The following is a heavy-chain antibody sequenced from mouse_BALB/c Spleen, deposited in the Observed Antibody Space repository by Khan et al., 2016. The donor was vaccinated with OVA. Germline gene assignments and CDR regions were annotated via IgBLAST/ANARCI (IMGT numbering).Heavy chain of an antibody. J-gene: IGHJ4*01. Sequence: DVMLVESGGGLVKPGGSLKLSCAGSGFTFSNYAMSWVRLTPEKRLEWVASISSGGNTYYPDSVKGRFTISRDNARNILYLQMSSLRSEDTAMYNCARLVDYWGQGTSVTVSS. V-gene: IGHV5-6-5*01. CDR3: ARLVDY. CDR2: ISSGGNT. CDR1: GFTFSNYA.